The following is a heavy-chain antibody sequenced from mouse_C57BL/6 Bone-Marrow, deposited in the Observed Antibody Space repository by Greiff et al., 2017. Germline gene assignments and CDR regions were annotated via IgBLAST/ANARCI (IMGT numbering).Heavy chain of an antibody. CDR1: GFTFSSYA. CDR2: ISDGGSYT. CDR3: ARDDGYDSFAY. Sequence: EVHLVESGGGLVKPGGSLKLSCAASGFTFSSYAMSWVRQTPEKRLEWVATISDGGSYTYYPDNVKGRFTISRDNAKNNLYLQMSHLKSEDTAMYYCARDDGYDSFAYWGQGTLVTVSA. J-gene: IGHJ3*01. V-gene: IGHV5-4*01. D-gene: IGHD2-2*01.